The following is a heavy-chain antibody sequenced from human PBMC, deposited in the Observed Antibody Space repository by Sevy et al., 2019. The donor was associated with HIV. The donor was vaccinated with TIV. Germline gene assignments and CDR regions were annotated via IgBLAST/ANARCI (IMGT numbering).Heavy chain of an antibody. CDR3: ARDKIFGVVYYGMDV. CDR2: ISSSGSTI. CDR1: GFTFSDYY. Sequence: GGSLRLSCAASGFTFSDYYMSWIRQAPGKGLEWVSYISSSGSTIYYADSVKGRFTISRDNAKNSLYLQMNSLRAEDTAVYDCARDKIFGVVYYGMDVWGQGTTVTVSS. J-gene: IGHJ6*02. V-gene: IGHV3-11*01. D-gene: IGHD3-3*01.